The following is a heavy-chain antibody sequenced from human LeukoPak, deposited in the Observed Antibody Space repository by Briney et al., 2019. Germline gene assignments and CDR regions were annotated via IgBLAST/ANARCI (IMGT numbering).Heavy chain of an antibody. CDR1: GFTFSSYA. CDR3: AVCRTWPTFDY. D-gene: IGHD2-2*01. V-gene: IGHV3-23*01. CDR2: ISGSGGTT. J-gene: IGHJ4*02. Sequence: GGSLRLSCVASGFTFSSYAMSWVRQAPGKGLEWVSAISGSGGTTYYAVSVKGRFTISRDNSRNTLYLQMNSLRAEDTAVYYCAVCRTWPTFDYWGQGTLVTVSS.